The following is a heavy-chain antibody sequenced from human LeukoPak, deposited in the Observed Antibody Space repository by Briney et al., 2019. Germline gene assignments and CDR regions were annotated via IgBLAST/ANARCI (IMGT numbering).Heavy chain of an antibody. CDR1: GFTFSSYA. CDR2: ISGSGGST. V-gene: IGHV3-23*01. D-gene: IGHD2-15*01. CDR3: AKGVAGSGYFDY. Sequence: GGSLRLSCAASGFTFSSYAMSWVRQAPGKGLEWVSAISGSGGSTYYADSVKGRFTISRDNSKNTMYLQMNSLRAEDTAVYYCAKGVAGSGYFDYWGQGTLVTVSS. J-gene: IGHJ4*02.